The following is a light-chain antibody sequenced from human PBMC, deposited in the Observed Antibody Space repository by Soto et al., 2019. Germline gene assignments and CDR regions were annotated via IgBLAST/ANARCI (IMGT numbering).Light chain of an antibody. CDR1: QSISTY. J-gene: IGKJ3*01. Sequence: DIQMTQSPSSLSASVGDRVTITCRASQSISTYLSWYRQKPGKAPQLLIYAASSLQSGGPSRFSGSGSGTDFTLTISSLQPEDFASYYCQQTFSTLFTFGPGTKVEIK. V-gene: IGKV1-39*01. CDR3: QQTFSTLFT. CDR2: AAS.